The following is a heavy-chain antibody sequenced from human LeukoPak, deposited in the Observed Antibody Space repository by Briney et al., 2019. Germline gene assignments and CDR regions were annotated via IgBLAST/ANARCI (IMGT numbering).Heavy chain of an antibody. Sequence: GASVTVSCTASGGTFSSYAISWVRQAPGQGLEWMGGIIPIFGTANYAQKFQGRVTITADESTSTAYMELSSLRSEDTAVYYCARGPYYYDSSGYYYDGGPFDYWGQGTLVTVSS. J-gene: IGHJ4*02. CDR3: ARGPYYYDSSGYYYDGGPFDY. CDR1: GGTFSSYA. V-gene: IGHV1-69*13. D-gene: IGHD3-22*01. CDR2: IIPIFGTA.